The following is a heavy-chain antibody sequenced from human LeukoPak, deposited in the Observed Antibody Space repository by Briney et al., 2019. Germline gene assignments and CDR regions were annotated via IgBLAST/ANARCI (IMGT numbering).Heavy chain of an antibody. J-gene: IGHJ4*02. D-gene: IGHD2-2*01. V-gene: IGHV3-30*18. CDR3: AKETPYCSSTSCYFDY. CDR1: GFTFSSYG. CDR2: ISYDGSNK. Sequence: GGSLRLSCAASGFTFSSYGMHWVRQAPGKGLEWVAVISYDGSNKYYADSVKGRFTISRDNSKNTLYLQMNSLRAEDTAVYYCAKETPYCSSTSCYFDYWGQGALVTVSS.